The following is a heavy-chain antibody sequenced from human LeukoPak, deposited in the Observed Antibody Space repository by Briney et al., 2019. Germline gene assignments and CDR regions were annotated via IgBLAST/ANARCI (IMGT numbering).Heavy chain of an antibody. V-gene: IGHV4-39*07. D-gene: IGHD3-9*01. CDR1: GGSITSSSYY. J-gene: IGHJ6*02. Sequence: SETLSLTCSVSGGSITSSSYYWAWIRQSPEKGLEWIGSIYYTGGTYYSPSLKSRVTISVDTSENQFSLRLNSVTAADTAVYFCARADDISPRYYYGMDVWGPGTTVSVSS. CDR3: ARADDISPRYYYGMDV. CDR2: IYYTGGT.